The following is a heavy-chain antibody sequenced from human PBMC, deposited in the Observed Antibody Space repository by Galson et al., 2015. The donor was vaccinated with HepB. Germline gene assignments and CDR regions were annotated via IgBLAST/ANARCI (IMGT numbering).Heavy chain of an antibody. CDR2: INPSGGST. V-gene: IGHV1-46*04. Sequence: SVKVSCKASGYSSTSYSIHWVRQAPGQGLEWMGVINPSGGSTTYAQKLKGRVSMTRETSTSTVYMELSRLRSEDTAVYYCVKTWRYWGQGSLVTVSS. CDR1: GYSSTSYS. J-gene: IGHJ4*02. CDR3: VKTWRY.